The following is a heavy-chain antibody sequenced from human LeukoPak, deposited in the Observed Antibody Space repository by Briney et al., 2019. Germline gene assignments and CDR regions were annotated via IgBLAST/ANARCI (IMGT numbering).Heavy chain of an antibody. CDR2: IYYSGST. CDR3: ARDRGPGMDV. CDR1: GGSISSGVYY. Sequence: KASETLSLTCTVSGGSISSGVYYWSWIRQHPGKGLEWIGYIYYSGSTYYNPSLKSRVTISVDTSKNQFSLKLSSVTAADTAVYYCARDRGPGMDVWGQGTTVTVSS. J-gene: IGHJ6*02. V-gene: IGHV4-31*03.